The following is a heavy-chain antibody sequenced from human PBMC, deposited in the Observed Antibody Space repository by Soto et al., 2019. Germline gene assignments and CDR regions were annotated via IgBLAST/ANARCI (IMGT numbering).Heavy chain of an antibody. V-gene: IGHV3-48*02. CDR1: GFTFGGYS. CDR3: ARDHSIQLWLGGSDY. CDR2: ISSSSSII. D-gene: IGHD5-18*01. J-gene: IGHJ4*02. Sequence: EVQLVESGGGLVQPGGSLRLSCAASGFTFGGYSMNWVRQAPGKGLEWVSYISSSSSIIYYADSVKGRFTISRDNAKNSLYLQMNSLRDEDTAVYYCARDHSIQLWLGGSDYWGQGTLVTVSS.